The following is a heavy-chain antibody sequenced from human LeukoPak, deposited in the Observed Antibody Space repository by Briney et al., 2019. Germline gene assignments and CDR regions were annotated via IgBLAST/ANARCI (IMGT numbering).Heavy chain of an antibody. CDR3: ASPYSGTYSYFDY. V-gene: IGHV3-30-3*01. CDR2: TSYDGSNK. J-gene: IGHJ4*02. CDR1: GFTFSTYA. D-gene: IGHD1-26*01. Sequence: GRSLRLSCVASGFTFSTYAMHWVRQAPGKGLEWVAVTSYDGSNKYYADSVKGRFTISRDNSKNTLYLQMNSLRAEDTAVYYCASPYSGTYSYFDYWGQGTLATVSS.